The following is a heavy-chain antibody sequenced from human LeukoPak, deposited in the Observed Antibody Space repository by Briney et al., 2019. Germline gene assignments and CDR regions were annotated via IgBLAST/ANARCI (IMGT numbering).Heavy chain of an antibody. CDR2: IRYDGSNK. CDR3: ARDRFWSGYSDY. Sequence: PGGSLRLSCAASGFTFSSYGMHWVRQAPGKGLEWVAFIRYDGSNKYYADSVKGRFTISRDNSKNTLYLQMDSLRAEDTAVYYCARDRFWSGYSDYWGQGILVIVSS. CDR1: GFTFSSYG. D-gene: IGHD3-3*01. V-gene: IGHV3-30*02. J-gene: IGHJ4*02.